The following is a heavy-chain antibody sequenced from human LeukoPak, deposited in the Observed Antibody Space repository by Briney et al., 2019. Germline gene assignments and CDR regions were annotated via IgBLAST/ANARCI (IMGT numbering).Heavy chain of an antibody. D-gene: IGHD2-21*01. Sequence: SPSETLSLTCTVSGGSISSGSYYWSWIRQPAGKGLEWIGRIYTSGSTNYNPSLKSRVTISVDTSKNQFSLKLSSVTAADTAVYYCARDAEEAYCGGDCSHWGQGTLVTVSS. V-gene: IGHV4-61*02. J-gene: IGHJ4*02. CDR3: ARDAEEAYCGGDCSH. CDR1: GGSISSGSYY. CDR2: IYTSGST.